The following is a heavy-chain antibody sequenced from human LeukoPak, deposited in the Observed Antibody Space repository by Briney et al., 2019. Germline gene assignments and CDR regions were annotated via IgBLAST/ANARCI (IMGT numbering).Heavy chain of an antibody. Sequence: SETLSLTCAVYGGSLSGYYWSWIRQPPGKGLEWIGEINHSGSTNYNPSLKSRVTISVDTSKNQFSLKLSSVTAADTAVYYCARVRYVWGSYAHLNWFDPWGQGTLVTVSS. V-gene: IGHV4-34*01. CDR1: GGSLSGYY. CDR2: INHSGST. D-gene: IGHD3-16*01. CDR3: ARVRYVWGSYAHLNWFDP. J-gene: IGHJ5*02.